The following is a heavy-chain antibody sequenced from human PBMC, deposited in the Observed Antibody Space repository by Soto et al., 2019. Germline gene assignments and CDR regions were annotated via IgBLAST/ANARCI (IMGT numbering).Heavy chain of an antibody. CDR1: GGSISSGGYY. Sequence: QVQLQESGPGLVKPSQTLSLTCTVSGGSISSGGYYWSWIRQHPGKGLEWIGSIYYSGSTYYNPSPKSRVTISVDTPKNQFSLKLSSVTAADTAVYYCARDAPVKISPNGHYYYYMDVWCKGTTVTVSS. J-gene: IGHJ6*03. V-gene: IGHV4-31*03. D-gene: IGHD2-8*01. CDR3: ARDAPVKISPNGHYYYYMDV. CDR2: IYYSGST.